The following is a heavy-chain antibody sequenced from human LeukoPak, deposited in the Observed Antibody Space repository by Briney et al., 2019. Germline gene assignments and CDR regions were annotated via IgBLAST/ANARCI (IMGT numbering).Heavy chain of an antibody. Sequence: GGSLRLSCSASGFTFSSNYMSWVRQAPGKGLEWVSVIYDGGATAYAHSVKGRFIISRDKSKNTLYLQMNSLRAADTALYYCAREGGDSMIQGVIADWGQGTLVTVSS. CDR2: IYDGGAT. J-gene: IGHJ4*02. CDR1: GFTFSSNY. V-gene: IGHV3-53*01. CDR3: AREGGDSMIQGVIAD. D-gene: IGHD3-10*01.